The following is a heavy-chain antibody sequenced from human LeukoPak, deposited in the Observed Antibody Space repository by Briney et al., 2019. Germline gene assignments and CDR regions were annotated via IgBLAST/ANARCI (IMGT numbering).Heavy chain of an antibody. CDR1: GGSISSYY. D-gene: IGHD6-13*01. J-gene: IGHJ6*03. Sequence: PSETLSLTCTVPGGSISSYYWSWIRQPPGQGLEWSGYIYYSGSTNYNPSLKSRATISVDTSRNQFSLKLSSVTAADTAVYYCARCAADVVAAAGTFFYYYYMDVWGKGTTVTISS. CDR2: IYYSGST. V-gene: IGHV4-59*01. CDR3: ARCAADVVAAAGTFFYYYYMDV.